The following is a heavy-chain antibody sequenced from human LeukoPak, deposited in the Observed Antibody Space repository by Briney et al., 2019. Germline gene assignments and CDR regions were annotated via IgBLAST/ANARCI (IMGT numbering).Heavy chain of an antibody. D-gene: IGHD4-17*01. J-gene: IGHJ4*02. Sequence: SGGSLRLSCAASGFTFSSYSMNWVRQAPGKGLEWVSLIRYDGSSKYYADSVRGRFTISRDNSKNTLYLQMNSLRAEDTAVYYCARYSGNYGLDYWGQGTLVTVSS. V-gene: IGHV3-30*02. CDR3: ARYSGNYGLDY. CDR2: IRYDGSSK. CDR1: GFTFSSYS.